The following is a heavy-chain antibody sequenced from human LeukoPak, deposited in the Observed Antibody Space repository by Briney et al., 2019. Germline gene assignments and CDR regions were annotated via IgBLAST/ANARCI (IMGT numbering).Heavy chain of an antibody. Sequence: SETLSLTCTVSGGSISSGSYYWSWIRQPAGKVLEWIGRIYTSGSTNYNPSLKSRVTISVDTSKNQFSLKLSSVTAADTAVYYCARARGSITMVRGVIIFDYFDYWGQGTLVTVSS. V-gene: IGHV4-61*02. CDR3: ARARGSITMVRGVIIFDYFDY. CDR1: GGSISSGSYY. J-gene: IGHJ4*02. D-gene: IGHD3-10*01. CDR2: IYTSGST.